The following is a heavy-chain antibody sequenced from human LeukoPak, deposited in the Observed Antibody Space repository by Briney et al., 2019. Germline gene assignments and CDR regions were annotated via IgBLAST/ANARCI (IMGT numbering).Heavy chain of an antibody. J-gene: IGHJ5*02. CDR2: VSSRSSIK. V-gene: IGHV3-48*01. CDR3: ARDAAYSSSSNSYWFDP. CDR1: GFTFSGYS. Sequence: GGSLRLSCGASGFTFSGYSMNWVRQAPGKGLEWISYVSSRSSIKYYAASVKGRFTISRDNAKYSLYLQMNSLRAEDTAVYYCARDAAYSSSSNSYWFDPWGQGTRVTVSS. D-gene: IGHD6-6*01.